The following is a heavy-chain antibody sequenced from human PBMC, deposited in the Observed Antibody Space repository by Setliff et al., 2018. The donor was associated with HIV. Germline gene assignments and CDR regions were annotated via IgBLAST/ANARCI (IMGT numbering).Heavy chain of an antibody. V-gene: IGHV1-2*02. CDR3: ARCMWIGGTYHFDF. D-gene: IGHD1-26*01. CDR2: INPDSGGI. CDR1: GYTFTGYS. Sequence: ASVKVSCKASGYTFTGYSMHWVRQAPGQGLEWMGWINPDSGGINFAQKFQGRVTMTTDSSIDTAYMELNSLTSEDTAIYYCARCMWIGGTYHFDFWGQGTLVT. J-gene: IGHJ4*02.